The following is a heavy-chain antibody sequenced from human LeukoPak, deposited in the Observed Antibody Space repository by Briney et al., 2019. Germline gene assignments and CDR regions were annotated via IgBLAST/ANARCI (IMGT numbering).Heavy chain of an antibody. CDR1: GFTFSSYV. J-gene: IGHJ3*02. CDR3: ARDYTVVKAFDI. CDR2: TSYDGINK. D-gene: IGHD4-23*01. V-gene: IGHV3-30*04. Sequence: GSLRLSCAASGFTFSSYVMHWVRQAPGKGLEWVAFTSYDGINKYYADSVKGRFTISRDNSKNTLYLQVNSLRAEDTAVYYCARDYTVVKAFDIWGQGTMVTVSS.